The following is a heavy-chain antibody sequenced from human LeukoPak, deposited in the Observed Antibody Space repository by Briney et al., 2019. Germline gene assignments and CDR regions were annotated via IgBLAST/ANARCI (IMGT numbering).Heavy chain of an antibody. CDR1: GYTFTGYY. J-gene: IGHJ6*03. CDR3: ARGPIINYYMDV. CDR2: INPNSGGT. Sequence: GASVKVSCKASGYTFTGYYMQWMRQAPGQGLEWMGRINPNSGGTNYAQKFQGRVTMTKDTSISTAYMDLSSLRSDDTAVYYCARGPIINYYMDVWGKGTTVTVSS. V-gene: IGHV1-2*06.